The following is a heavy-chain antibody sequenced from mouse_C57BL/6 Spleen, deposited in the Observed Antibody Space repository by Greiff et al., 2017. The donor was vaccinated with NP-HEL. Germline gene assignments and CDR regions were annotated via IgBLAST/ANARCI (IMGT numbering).Heavy chain of an antibody. J-gene: IGHJ4*01. CDR3: ASPPLDGNGAMDY. V-gene: IGHV2-2*01. CDR1: GFSLTSYG. CDR2: IWSGGST. D-gene: IGHD2-1*01. Sequence: VKLMESGPGLVQPSQSLSITCTVSGFSLTSYGVHWVRQSPGKGLEWLGVIWSGGSTDYNAAFISRLSISKDNSKSQVFFKMNSLQADDTAIYYCASPPLDGNGAMDYWGQRTSVTVSS.